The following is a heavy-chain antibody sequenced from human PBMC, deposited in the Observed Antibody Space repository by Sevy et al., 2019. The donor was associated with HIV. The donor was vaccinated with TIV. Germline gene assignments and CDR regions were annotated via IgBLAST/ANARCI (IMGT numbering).Heavy chain of an antibody. CDR1: GFTFRTYA. CDR2: ISSNGDNA. V-gene: IGHV3-30-3*01. J-gene: IGHJ4*02. CDR3: ARGPEWELTSFLSH. Sequence: GGSLRLSCAASGFTFRTYALHWVRQAPGRGLEWLALISSNGDNAFYANSVRGRLTVSRDNSMNSLSLHMSSLTAEDTAVYYCARGPEWELTSFLSHWGQGTLVTVSS. D-gene: IGHD1-26*01.